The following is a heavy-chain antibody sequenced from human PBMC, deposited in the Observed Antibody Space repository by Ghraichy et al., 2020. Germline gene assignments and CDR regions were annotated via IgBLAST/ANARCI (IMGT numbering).Heavy chain of an antibody. CDR1: GFTFSSYA. D-gene: IGHD3-22*01. CDR2: ISGSGGST. CDR3: AKDPYDSSGPEGLDAFDI. V-gene: IGHV3-23*01. Sequence: GGSLRLSCAASGFTFSSYAMSWVRQAPGKGLEWVSAISGSGGSTYYADSVKGRFTISRDNSKNTLYLQMNSLRAEDTAVYYCAKDPYDSSGPEGLDAFDIWGQGTMVTVSS. J-gene: IGHJ3*02.